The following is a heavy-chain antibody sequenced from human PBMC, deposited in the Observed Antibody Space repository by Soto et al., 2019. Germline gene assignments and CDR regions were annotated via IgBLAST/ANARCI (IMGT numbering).Heavy chain of an antibody. V-gene: IGHV3-23*01. CDR1: GFTFSSYA. CDR2: ISGSGGST. J-gene: IGHJ4*02. D-gene: IGHD2-15*01. CDR3: AKIARYCSGGSCYHFDY. Sequence: GSLRLSCAASGFTFSSYAMSWVRQAPGKGLEWVSAISGSGGSTYYADSVKGRFTISGDNSKNTLYLQMNSLRAEDTAVYYCAKIARYCSGGSCYHFDYWGQGTLVTVSS.